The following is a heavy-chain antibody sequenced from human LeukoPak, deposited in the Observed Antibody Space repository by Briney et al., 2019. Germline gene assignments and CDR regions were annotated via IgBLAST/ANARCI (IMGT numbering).Heavy chain of an antibody. CDR1: GFTFSSYA. J-gene: IGHJ3*02. CDR2: ISSNGGST. CDR3: VKGYYDILTGYYLNYDAFDI. D-gene: IGHD3-9*01. Sequence: GGSLRLSCSASGFTFSSYAMHWVRQAPGKGLEYVSAISSNGGSTYYADSVKGRFTISRDNSKNTLYLQMSSLGAEDTAVYYCVKGYYDILTGYYLNYDAFDIWGQGTMVTVSS. V-gene: IGHV3-64D*09.